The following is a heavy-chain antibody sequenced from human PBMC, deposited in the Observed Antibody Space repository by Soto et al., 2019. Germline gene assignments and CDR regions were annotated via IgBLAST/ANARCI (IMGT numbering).Heavy chain of an antibody. CDR3: ARGPHYDILTGYYFRPYYYYYMDV. D-gene: IGHD3-9*01. V-gene: IGHV3-74*01. Sequence: SLRLSCAASGFTFSSYWMHWVRQAPGKGLVWVSRINSDGSSTSYADSVKGRFTISRDNAKNTLYLQMNSLRAEDTAVYYCARGPHYDILTGYYFRPYYYYYMDVWGKGTTVTVSS. J-gene: IGHJ6*03. CDR1: GFTFSSYW. CDR2: INSDGSST.